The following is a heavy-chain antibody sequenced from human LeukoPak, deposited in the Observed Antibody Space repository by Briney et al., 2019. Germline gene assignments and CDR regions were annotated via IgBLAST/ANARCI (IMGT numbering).Heavy chain of an antibody. Sequence: GGSLRLSCAASGFTFSSYAMSWVRQAPGKGLEWVSAISGSGGSTYYADSVKGRFTISRDNSKNTLYLQMNSLRAEDTAVYYCAKDFGYYYDRSGYFDYWGQGTLVTVSS. CDR1: GFTFSSYA. CDR3: AKDFGYYYDRSGYFDY. CDR2: ISGSGGST. D-gene: IGHD3-22*01. J-gene: IGHJ4*02. V-gene: IGHV3-23*01.